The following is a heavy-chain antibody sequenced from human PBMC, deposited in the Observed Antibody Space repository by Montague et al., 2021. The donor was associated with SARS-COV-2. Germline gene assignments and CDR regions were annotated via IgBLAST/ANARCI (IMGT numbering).Heavy chain of an antibody. V-gene: IGHV1-2*02. CDR3: VILLEIVGFSGTIEGRDF. CDR1: GYTFTGYY. Sequence: SAKVSCKASGYTFTGYYIHWIRQAPGQGLEWIGWINPDTGGTNSXQKFQGRVTLTREMSLTSAYMELSRLTSDDTAVYYCVILLEIVGFSGTIEGRDFWGQGTLVTVSS. CDR2: INPDTGGT. J-gene: IGHJ4*02. D-gene: IGHD3-3*01.